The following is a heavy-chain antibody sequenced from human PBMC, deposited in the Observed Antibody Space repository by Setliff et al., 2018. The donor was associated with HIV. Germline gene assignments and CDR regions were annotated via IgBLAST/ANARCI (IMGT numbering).Heavy chain of an antibody. Sequence: PGGSLRLPCEASGFSFSSYWMSWVRQAPGKGLEWVANIRQDGSEKHYMDSVKGRFTISRGNANNSLFLQMDSLRADDTAVYYCARDGEEYVNGWYWWADYYYYGMDVWGQGTTVTVSS. CDR2: IRQDGSEK. J-gene: IGHJ6*02. D-gene: IGHD2-8*02. V-gene: IGHV3-7*01. CDR3: ARDGEEYVNGWYWWADYYYYGMDV. CDR1: GFSFSSYW.